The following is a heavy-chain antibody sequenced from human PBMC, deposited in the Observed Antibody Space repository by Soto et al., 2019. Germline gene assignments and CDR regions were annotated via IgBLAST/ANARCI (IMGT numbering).Heavy chain of an antibody. J-gene: IGHJ4*02. D-gene: IGHD3-22*01. CDR3: ARTPDRDYYSPFSPYFDY. CDR2: IYYSGST. CDR1: GGSISSGGYY. V-gene: IGHV4-31*03. Sequence: PSETLSLTCTVSGGSISSGGYYWNWIRQHPGKGLEWIGYIYYSGSTYYNPSLKSRITISVDTSKNQFSLKLSSVTAADTAVYYCARTPDRDYYSPFSPYFDYWGQGTLVTVSS.